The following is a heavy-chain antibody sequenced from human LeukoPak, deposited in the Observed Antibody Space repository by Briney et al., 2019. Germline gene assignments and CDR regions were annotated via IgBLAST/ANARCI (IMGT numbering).Heavy chain of an antibody. CDR3: AREGSEDCSGGSCYSYYYYGMDV. CDR1: GFTFNYYV. CDR2: IWYDGSNK. J-gene: IGHJ6*02. D-gene: IGHD2-15*01. Sequence: PGGSLRLSCAASGFTFNYYVVHWARQAPGKGLEWVAVIWYDGSNKYYADSVKGRFTISRDNSKNTLYLQMNSLRAEDTAAYYCAREGSEDCSGGSCYSYYYYGMDVWGQGTTVTVSS. V-gene: IGHV3-33*08.